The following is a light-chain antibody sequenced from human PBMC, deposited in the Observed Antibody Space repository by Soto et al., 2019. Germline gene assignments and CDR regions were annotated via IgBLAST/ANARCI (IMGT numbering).Light chain of an antibody. CDR3: QQYGSSPLT. CDR1: QSINSN. V-gene: IGKV3-20*01. J-gene: IGKJ4*01. Sequence: EIVMTQSQATLSVSPGERATLSCRASQSINSNLAWYQQKPGQAPRLLIYGASTRATGIPDRFSGSGSGTDFTLTISRLEPEDFAVYYCQQYGSSPLTFGGGTKVDIK. CDR2: GAS.